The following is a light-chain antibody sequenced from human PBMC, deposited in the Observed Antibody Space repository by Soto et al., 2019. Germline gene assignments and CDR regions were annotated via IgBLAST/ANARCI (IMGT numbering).Light chain of an antibody. Sequence: DIQLTQSPTSLSASVGDRVTIACRASQFIDSYLNWYQQKPGKAPKLLIYAASSLQSGVSSRFSGSGSGTDFTLTINSLQPEDFVTYYCQQSYSTTRTFGQGTKVEIK. V-gene: IGKV1-39*01. CDR3: QQSYSTTRT. CDR2: AAS. CDR1: QFIDSY. J-gene: IGKJ1*01.